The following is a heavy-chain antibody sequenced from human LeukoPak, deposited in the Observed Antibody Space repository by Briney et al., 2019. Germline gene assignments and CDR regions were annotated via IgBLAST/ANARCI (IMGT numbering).Heavy chain of an antibody. CDR1: GGSISSGGYS. CDR2: IYHSGST. V-gene: IGHV4-30-2*01. CDR3: ARSPHPWAYFDY. Sequence: TSETLSLTCAVSGGSISSGGYSWSWIRQPPGKGLEWIGYIYHSGSTYYNPSLKSRVTISVDRSKNQFSLKLSSVTAADTAVYYCARSPHPWAYFDYWGQGTLVTVSS. J-gene: IGHJ4*02.